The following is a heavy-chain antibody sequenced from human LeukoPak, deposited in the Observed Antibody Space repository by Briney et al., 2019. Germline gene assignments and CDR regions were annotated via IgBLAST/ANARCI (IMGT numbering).Heavy chain of an antibody. J-gene: IGHJ6*03. CDR1: GFTFDDYA. Sequence: GGSLRLSCAASGFTFDDYAMHWVRQAPGKGLEWVSLISWDGGSTYYADSVKGRFTISRDNNKNSLYLQMNSLRAEDTALYYCAKDMTGDPLGYYYMDVWGKGTTVTVSS. D-gene: IGHD3-10*01. V-gene: IGHV3-43D*03. CDR2: ISWDGGST. CDR3: AKDMTGDPLGYYYMDV.